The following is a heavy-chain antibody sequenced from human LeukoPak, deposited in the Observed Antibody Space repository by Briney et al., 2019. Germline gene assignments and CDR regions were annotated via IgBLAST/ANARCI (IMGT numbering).Heavy chain of an antibody. CDR3: AKDQCTRTSCDGYPGY. V-gene: IGHV3-30*02. D-gene: IGHD2-2*01. CDR2: IHFDGSTK. J-gene: IGHJ4*02. Sequence: PGGSLRLSCAASGFTFSSYGMHWVRQAPGKGLEWVAFIHFDGSTKYSRDSVKGRFTISRDNSKNTLYLQMNSLRPEDTAVYYCAKDQCTRTSCDGYPGYWGQGPLVTVSS. CDR1: GFTFSSYG.